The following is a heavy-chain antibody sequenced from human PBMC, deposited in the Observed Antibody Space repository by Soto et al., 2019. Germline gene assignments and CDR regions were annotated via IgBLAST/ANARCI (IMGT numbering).Heavy chain of an antibody. Sequence: QLQLQESGPGLVKPSETLSLTCTVSGGSISSSSYYWGWIRQPPGKGLEWIGSIYYSGSTYYNPSLKRRATISVDTSKNQFSLKLSSVTAADTAVYYCARPQDYSGRTYWYFDLWGRGTLVTVSS. J-gene: IGHJ2*01. V-gene: IGHV4-39*01. CDR1: GGSISSSSYY. D-gene: IGHD6-19*01. CDR2: IYYSGST. CDR3: ARPQDYSGRTYWYFDL.